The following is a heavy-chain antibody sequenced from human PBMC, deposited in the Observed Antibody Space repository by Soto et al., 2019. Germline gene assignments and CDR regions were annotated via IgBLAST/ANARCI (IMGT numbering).Heavy chain of an antibody. Sequence: ASVKVSCKASGGTFSSYTISWVRQAPGQGLEWMGRIIPILGIANYAQKFQGRVTITADKSTSTAYMELSSLRSEDTAVYYCARDPRIAAAGTRYNFDYWGQGTLVTVSS. V-gene: IGHV1-69*04. CDR1: GGTFSSYT. CDR3: ARDPRIAAAGTRYNFDY. CDR2: IIPILGIA. J-gene: IGHJ4*02. D-gene: IGHD6-13*01.